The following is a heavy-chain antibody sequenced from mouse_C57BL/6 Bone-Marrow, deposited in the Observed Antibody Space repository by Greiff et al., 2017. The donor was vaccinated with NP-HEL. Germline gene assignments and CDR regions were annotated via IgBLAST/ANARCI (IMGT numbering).Heavy chain of an antibody. D-gene: IGHD3-3*01. CDR2: IDPSDSYT. V-gene: IGHV1-59*01. J-gene: IGHJ1*03. Sequence: VQLQQPGAELVRPGTSVKLSCKASGYTFTSYWMHWVKQRPGQGLEWIGVIDPSDSYTNYNQKFKGKATLTVDTSSSTAYMQLSSLTSEDSAVYYCARDGGRGDYWYFDVWGTGTTVTVSS. CDR3: ARDGGRGDYWYFDV. CDR1: GYTFTSYW.